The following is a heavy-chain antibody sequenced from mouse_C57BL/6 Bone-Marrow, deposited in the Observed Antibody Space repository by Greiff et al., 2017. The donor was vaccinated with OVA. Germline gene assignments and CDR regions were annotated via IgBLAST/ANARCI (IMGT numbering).Heavy chain of an antibody. V-gene: IGHV2-2*01. J-gene: IGHJ4*01. CDR3: ASHGVRYYAMDY. D-gene: IGHD2-1*01. Sequence: QVQLKESGPGLVQPSQSLSITCTVSGFSLTSSGVHWVRQSPGKGLEWLGVIWSGGSTDYNAAFISRLSISKDNSKSQVFFKMNSLQADDTAIYYCASHGVRYYAMDYWGQGTSVTVSS. CDR1: GFSLTSSG. CDR2: IWSGGST.